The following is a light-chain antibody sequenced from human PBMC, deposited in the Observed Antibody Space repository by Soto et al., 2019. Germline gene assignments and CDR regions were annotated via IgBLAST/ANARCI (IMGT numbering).Light chain of an antibody. CDR3: QQYGSPPYT. CDR1: QSVGSY. CDR2: GAS. J-gene: IGKJ2*01. Sequence: EIVLTQSPGTLSLSPGERATLPCRASQSVGSYLDWYQQRPGQAPRLLISGASTRATGIPDRFSGSGSGTDFALTISRLETEDLAVYYCQQYGSPPYTFGQGTNLEIK. V-gene: IGKV3-20*01.